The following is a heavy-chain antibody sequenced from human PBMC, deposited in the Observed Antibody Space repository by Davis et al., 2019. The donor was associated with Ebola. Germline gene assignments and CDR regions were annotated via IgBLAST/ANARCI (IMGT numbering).Heavy chain of an antibody. CDR3: AIPDCSGANCYSVYIKN. Sequence: GESLNISCAASGFTVSSNYMRWVRQAPDKGLEWVAVIWYDGSRKYYGDSVKGRFTISRDNSNNLLYLQMNSLRAEDTAVYYCAIPDCSGANCYSVYIKNWGQGTLVTVSS. J-gene: IGHJ4*02. CDR2: IWYDGSRK. D-gene: IGHD2-15*01. V-gene: IGHV3-33*08. CDR1: GFTVSSNY.